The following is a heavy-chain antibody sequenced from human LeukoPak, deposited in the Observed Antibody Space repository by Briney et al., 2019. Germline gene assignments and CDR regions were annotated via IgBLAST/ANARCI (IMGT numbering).Heavy chain of an antibody. V-gene: IGHV1-69*05. CDR3: ARRSGSYYGGGFDY. Sequence: SVKVSCKAPGYTFTSYDISWVRQAPGQGLEWMGRIIPIFGTANYAQKFQGRVTITTDESTSTAYMELSSLRSEDTAVYYCARRSGSYYGGGFDYWGQGTLVTVSS. CDR2: IIPIFGTA. J-gene: IGHJ4*02. CDR1: GYTFTSYD. D-gene: IGHD3-10*01.